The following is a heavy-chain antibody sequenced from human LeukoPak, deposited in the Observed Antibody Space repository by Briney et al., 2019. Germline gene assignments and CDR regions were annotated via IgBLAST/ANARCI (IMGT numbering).Heavy chain of an antibody. D-gene: IGHD4-17*01. Sequence: SETLSLTCTVSGGSISSYYWSWIRRPPGKGLEWIGYIYYSGSTNYNPSLKSRVTISVDTSKNQFSLKLSSVTAADTAVYYCARLHDYGIDYWGQGTLVTVSS. CDR1: GGSISSYY. V-gene: IGHV4-59*01. J-gene: IGHJ4*02. CDR2: IYYSGST. CDR3: ARLHDYGIDY.